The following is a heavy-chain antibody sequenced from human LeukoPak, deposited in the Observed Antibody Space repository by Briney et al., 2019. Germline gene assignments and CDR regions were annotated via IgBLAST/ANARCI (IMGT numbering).Heavy chain of an antibody. J-gene: IGHJ2*01. CDR1: GFIVRNNY. D-gene: IGHD1-1*01. CDR2: IYSDGST. V-gene: IGHV3-53*01. Sequence: GGSLRLSCAASGFIVRNNYMSWVRQAPGKGLEWVSVIYSDGSTYYADSVKGRFTISRDNSKNTLYLQMNSLRAEDTAVYYCARDGTGYWYFDLWGRGTLVTVSS. CDR3: ARDGTGYWYFDL.